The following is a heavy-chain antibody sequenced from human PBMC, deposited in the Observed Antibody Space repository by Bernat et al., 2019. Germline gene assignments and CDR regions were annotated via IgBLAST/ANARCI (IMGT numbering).Heavy chain of an antibody. CDR3: ARVPPVVVVPAAMAYYFDY. D-gene: IGHD2-2*01. CDR2: ISSSSSYT. Sequence: QVQLVESGGGLVKPGGSLRLSCAASGFTFSDYYMSWIRQAPGKGLEWVSYISSSSSYTNYADSVKGRFTISRDNAKNSLYLQMNSLRAEDTAVYYCARVPPVVVVPAAMAYYFDYWGQGTLVTVSS. V-gene: IGHV3-11*05. J-gene: IGHJ4*02. CDR1: GFTFSDYY.